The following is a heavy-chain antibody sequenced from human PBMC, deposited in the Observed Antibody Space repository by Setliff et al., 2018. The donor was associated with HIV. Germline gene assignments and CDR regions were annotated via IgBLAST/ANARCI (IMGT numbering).Heavy chain of an antibody. J-gene: IGHJ4*02. CDR1: GYNFSSNG. D-gene: IGHD6-19*01. Sequence: ASVKVSCKASGYNFSSNGISWVRQAPGQGLEWMGWISNYNGNTKYAQKVQDRVTMTKDTSTSTAYMELRSLRSDDTAVYYCARVSRSGWFFDWWGQGSLVTVSS. V-gene: IGHV1-18*01. CDR3: ARVSRSGWFFDW. CDR2: ISNYNGNT.